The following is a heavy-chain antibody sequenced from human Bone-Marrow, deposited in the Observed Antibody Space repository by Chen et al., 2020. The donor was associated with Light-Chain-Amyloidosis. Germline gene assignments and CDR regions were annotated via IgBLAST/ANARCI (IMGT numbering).Heavy chain of an antibody. Sequence: EVQLVESGGGLLQRGGSLRLSCAASGFAFSSYAMSWVRQAPGKGLEWVSTSSGSGGSRYYGASVKGRLTISRDNSKSALFLQMNSLRAEDTAVYYCAKDISYDDILPGYPADAFDIWGQGTMVTVSS. CDR3: AKDISYDDILPGYPADAFDI. CDR1: GFAFSSYA. J-gene: IGHJ3*02. V-gene: IGHV3-23*04. D-gene: IGHD3-9*01. CDR2: SSGSGGSR.